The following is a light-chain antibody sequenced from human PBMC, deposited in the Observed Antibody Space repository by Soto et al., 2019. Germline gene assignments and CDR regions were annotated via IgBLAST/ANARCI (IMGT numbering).Light chain of an antibody. Sequence: EILLTQSPGTLSLSPGERATLSCRASQSVSSSYLAWYQQKPGQAPRLLIYGASSRATGIPDRFSGSGSGTDFTLTISRLEPEDFAVYYCQQYGSSYVAFGQGTKV. CDR2: GAS. CDR3: QQYGSSYVA. J-gene: IGKJ1*01. CDR1: QSVSSSY. V-gene: IGKV3-20*01.